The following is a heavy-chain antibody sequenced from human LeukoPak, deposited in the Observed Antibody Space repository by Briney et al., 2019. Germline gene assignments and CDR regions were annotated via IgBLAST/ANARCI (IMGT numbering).Heavy chain of an antibody. CDR1: GGSFSDYY. V-gene: IGHV4-34*01. J-gene: IGHJ4*02. CDR2: INHSGST. D-gene: IGHD2-15*01. CDR3: ARGRVAATSVINY. Sequence: PSETLSLTCAVYGGSFSDYYWSWIRQPPGKGLEWIGEINHSGSTNYNPSLRSRVTISVDTSVNHFSLRLSSVTAADTAVCYCARGRVAATSVINYWGQGTLVTVSS.